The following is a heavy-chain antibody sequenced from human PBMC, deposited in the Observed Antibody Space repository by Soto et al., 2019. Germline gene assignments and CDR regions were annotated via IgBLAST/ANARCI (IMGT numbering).Heavy chain of an antibody. CDR2: ISYDGSNE. V-gene: IGHV3-30*04. CDR1: GFTFGSYA. Sequence: QVQLVESGGGVGQPGRSLRLSCAASGFTFGSYAMHWVRQAPGKGLEWVAAISYDGSNEFYADSVKGRFTISRDNFKNTLFLQMDSLRDEDTAVYYCARDPDSRGYYVFDYWGQGTLVPVSS. D-gene: IGHD3-22*01. J-gene: IGHJ4*02. CDR3: ARDPDSRGYYVFDY.